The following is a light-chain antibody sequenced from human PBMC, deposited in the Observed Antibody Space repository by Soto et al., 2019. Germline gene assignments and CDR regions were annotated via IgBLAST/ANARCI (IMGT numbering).Light chain of an antibody. Sequence: IVTTQSPRSLPVTPVEPASMSFMSGHILLYSNAYNYIDWYLQKPGQSPQLLIYLGSHRASGVPDRFSGSGSGTNFTLKINRVEAEDVGIYYCMQGRESLTFGQGTRLEIK. CDR3: MQGRESLT. CDR2: LGS. CDR1: HILLYSNAYNY. J-gene: IGKJ5*01. V-gene: IGKV2-28*01.